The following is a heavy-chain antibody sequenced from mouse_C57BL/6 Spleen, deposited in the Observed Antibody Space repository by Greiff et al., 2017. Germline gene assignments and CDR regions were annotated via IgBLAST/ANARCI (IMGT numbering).Heavy chain of an antibody. CDR2: IYPGDGDT. Sequence: AQLQQSGAELVKPGASVKISCKASGYAFSSYWMNWVKQRPGKGLEWIGQIYPGDGDTNYNGKFKGKATLTADKSSSTAYMQLSSLTSEDSAVYFCARWDGNYEYFDYWGQGTTLTVSS. V-gene: IGHV1-80*01. J-gene: IGHJ2*01. D-gene: IGHD2-1*01. CDR1: GYAFSSYW. CDR3: ARWDGNYEYFDY.